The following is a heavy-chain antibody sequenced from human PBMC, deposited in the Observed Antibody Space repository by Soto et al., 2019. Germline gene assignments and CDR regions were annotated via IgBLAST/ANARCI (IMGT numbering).Heavy chain of an antibody. J-gene: IGHJ3*02. CDR1: GFTFSSYG. D-gene: IGHD6-19*01. V-gene: IGHV3-33*01. CDR3: ATLPGYSSGNDAFDI. Sequence: PGGSLRLSCAASGFTFSSYGMHWVRQAPGKGLEWVAVIWYDGSNKYYADSVKGRFTISRDNSKNTLYLQMNSLRAEDTAVYYCATLPGYSSGNDAFDIWGQGTMVTVSS. CDR2: IWYDGSNK.